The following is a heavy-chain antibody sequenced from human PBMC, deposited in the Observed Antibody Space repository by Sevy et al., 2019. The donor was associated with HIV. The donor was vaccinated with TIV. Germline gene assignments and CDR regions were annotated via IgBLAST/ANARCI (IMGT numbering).Heavy chain of an antibody. CDR2: ISYDGSYR. J-gene: IGHJ6*02. CDR3: AKNRPPGGSLFSRHGMDV. Sequence: GGPLRLSCAASGFTFGTYDMHWVRQAPGKGLEWVAIISYDGSYRYYADSVRGRFSMSRDNSKNTMYLQVSGLLIEDTAVYYCAKNRPPGGSLFSRHGMDVWGRGTTVTVSS. CDR1: GFTFGTYD. V-gene: IGHV3-30*18. D-gene: IGHD3-16*01.